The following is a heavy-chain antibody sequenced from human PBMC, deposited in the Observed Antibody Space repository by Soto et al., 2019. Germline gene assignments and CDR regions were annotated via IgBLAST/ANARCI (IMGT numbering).Heavy chain of an antibody. J-gene: IGHJ5*02. CDR2: INPHGGST. CDR3: ARSSGGNFGIIIEGSNWFDP. D-gene: IGHD3-3*01. Sequence: QVQLVQSGAEVKRPGASVKVSCKAPGDTFTSYYLNWVRQAPGQGLEWMGVINPHGGSTKYAQKFQGRITMTRDTSGSRVYMELSSLRSDDKAIYYCARSSGGNFGIIIEGSNWFDPWGQGTLVTVSS. V-gene: IGHV1-46*01. CDR1: GDTFTSYY.